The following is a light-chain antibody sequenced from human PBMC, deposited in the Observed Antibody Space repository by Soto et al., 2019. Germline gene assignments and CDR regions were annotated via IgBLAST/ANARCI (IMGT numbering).Light chain of an antibody. V-gene: IGKV1-13*02. J-gene: IGKJ5*01. CDR3: QQVNSYPIT. Sequence: AIQLTQSPSSLSASVGDRVTITCRASQDIRGALAWYQQTPGKAPKILIYDVSTLQSGVPSRFSGSSSGTDFSLPSSSLQPEDFATYFCQQVNSYPITFCQGTRLDIK. CDR1: QDIRGA. CDR2: DVS.